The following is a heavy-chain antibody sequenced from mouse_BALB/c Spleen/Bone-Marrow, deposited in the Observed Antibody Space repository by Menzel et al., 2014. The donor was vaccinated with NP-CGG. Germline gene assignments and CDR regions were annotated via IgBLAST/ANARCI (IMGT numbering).Heavy chain of an antibody. V-gene: IGHV1-14*01. CDR2: MNPFNDGT. CDR3: AREVVATDYFDY. D-gene: IGHD1-1*01. Sequence: EVKLMESGPELVKPGASVKMSCKASRYTFTSYVLHWVRQKPGQGLEWIGFMNPFNDGTKYNEKFKGKATLTSDKSSSTAYMELSSLTSEDSAVYYCAREVVATDYFDYWGQGTTLTVPS. J-gene: IGHJ2*01. CDR1: RYTFTSYV.